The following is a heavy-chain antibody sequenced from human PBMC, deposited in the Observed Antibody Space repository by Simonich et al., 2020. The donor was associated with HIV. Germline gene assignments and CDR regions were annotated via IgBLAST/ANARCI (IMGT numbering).Heavy chain of an antibody. V-gene: IGHV3-30*07. D-gene: IGHD3-16*01. J-gene: IGHJ4*02. Sequence: QVQLVESVGGVVQPGRSRRLSCAASGFTFSSYAMHWVRQAPGKGLEWVAVISYDGSNKYYADSVKGRFTISRDNSKNTLYLQMNSLRAEDTAVYYCASGGSISSVWADDYWGQGTLVTVSS. CDR1: GFTFSSYA. CDR2: ISYDGSNK. CDR3: ASGGSISSVWADDY.